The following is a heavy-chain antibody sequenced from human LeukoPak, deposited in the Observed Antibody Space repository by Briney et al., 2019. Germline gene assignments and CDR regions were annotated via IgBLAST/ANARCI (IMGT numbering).Heavy chain of an antibody. CDR1: GFSFSDYW. V-gene: IGHV3-7*01. Sequence: GGSLRLSCAASGFSFSDYWMSWVRQAPGKGLEWVANIKQDGSEKYYVDSVKGRVTISRDNAKNSLYLQMNSLRAEDTAVYYCAREGSDFWSGYSKGYFDYWGQGTLVTVSS. J-gene: IGHJ4*02. CDR3: AREGSDFWSGYSKGYFDY. CDR2: IKQDGSEK. D-gene: IGHD3-3*01.